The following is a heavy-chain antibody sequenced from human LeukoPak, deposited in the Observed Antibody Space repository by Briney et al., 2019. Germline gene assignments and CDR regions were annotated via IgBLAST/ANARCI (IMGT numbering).Heavy chain of an antibody. Sequence: TGGSLRLSCAASGFTFSSYEMNWVRQAPGKGLVWLSRFNSDGSSTNYADSVKGRFTISRDIAKNTLYLQMNSLSAEDTAVYYCAREGNSNYWYFDLWRRGTLVTVSS. CDR2: FNSDGSST. CDR3: AREGNSNYWYFDL. J-gene: IGHJ2*01. CDR1: GFTFSSYE. V-gene: IGHV3-74*01. D-gene: IGHD4-11*01.